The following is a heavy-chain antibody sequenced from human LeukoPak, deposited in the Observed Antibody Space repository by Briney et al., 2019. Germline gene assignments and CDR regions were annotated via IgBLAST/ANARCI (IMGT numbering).Heavy chain of an antibody. CDR3: ARDTYYYGSGSYRLDY. CDR2: IHTSGST. Sequence: SETLSLTCTVSGGSISSYYWSWIRQPAGKGLEWIGRIHTSGSTNYNPSLKSRVTMSVDTSKNQFSLKLSSVTAADTAVYYCARDTYYYGSGSYRLDYWGQGTLVTVSS. CDR1: GGSISSYY. D-gene: IGHD3-10*01. J-gene: IGHJ4*02. V-gene: IGHV4-4*07.